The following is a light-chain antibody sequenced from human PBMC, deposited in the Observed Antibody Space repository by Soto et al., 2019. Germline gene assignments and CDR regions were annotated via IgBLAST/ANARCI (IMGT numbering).Light chain of an antibody. Sequence: QSALTQPASVSGSPGQSXXISCTGTSSDVGGYNYVSWYQQHPGKAPKLMIYEVSNRPSGVSNRFSGSKSGNTASLTISGLQAEDEADYYCSSYTSSSTYVFGTGTKLTVL. V-gene: IGLV2-14*01. CDR1: SSDVGGYNY. CDR3: SSYTSSSTYV. CDR2: EVS. J-gene: IGLJ1*01.